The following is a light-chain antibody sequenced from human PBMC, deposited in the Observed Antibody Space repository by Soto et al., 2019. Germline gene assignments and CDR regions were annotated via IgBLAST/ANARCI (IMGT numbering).Light chain of an antibody. Sequence: EIVLTQSPGTLSLSPGERATLSCRASQSVTNSYLALYQQRPCQAPRLLIYGASSRATGIPDRFSGSGSGTDFTLTISGLEPEDFAGYYCQQYGSSPRTFGPWTKVDVK. CDR2: GAS. CDR1: QSVTNSY. CDR3: QQYGSSPRT. V-gene: IGKV3-20*01. J-gene: IGKJ3*01.